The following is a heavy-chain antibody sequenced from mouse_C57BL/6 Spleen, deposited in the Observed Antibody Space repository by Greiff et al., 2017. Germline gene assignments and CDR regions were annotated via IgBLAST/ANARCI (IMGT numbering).Heavy chain of an antibody. V-gene: IGHV1-22*01. CDR1: GYTFTDYN. CDR2: INPNNGGT. CDR3: ASYYGSSYGEDAMDY. Sequence: VQLQQSGPELVKPGASVKMSCKASGYTFTDYNMHWVKQSHGKSLEWIGYINPNNGGTSYNQKFKGKATLTVNKSSSTAYMELRSLTSEDSAVYYCASYYGSSYGEDAMDYWGQGTSVTVSS. D-gene: IGHD1-1*01. J-gene: IGHJ4*01.